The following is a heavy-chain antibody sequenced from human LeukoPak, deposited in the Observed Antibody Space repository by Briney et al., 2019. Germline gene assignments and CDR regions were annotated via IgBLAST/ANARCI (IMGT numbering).Heavy chain of an antibody. CDR1: GFTFRSYS. CDR2: ISGSGGSR. Sequence: PGGSLRLSCAASGFTFRSYSMKSVRQAPGKGLEWVSAISGSGGSRYYADSVKGRFTISRDNSKNTLYLQMNSLRAEDTAVYYCARTYYYDSSGPWGQGTLVTVSS. J-gene: IGHJ5*02. D-gene: IGHD3-22*01. V-gene: IGHV3-23*01. CDR3: ARTYYYDSSGP.